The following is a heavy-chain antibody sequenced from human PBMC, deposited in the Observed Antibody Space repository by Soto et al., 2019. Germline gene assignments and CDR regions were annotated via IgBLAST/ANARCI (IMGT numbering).Heavy chain of an antibody. D-gene: IGHD6-13*01. V-gene: IGHV3-23*01. CDR3: AKVTKRAAAGRYEYYKYGMDV. J-gene: IGHJ6*01. Sequence: EVQLLESGGALEHPAGSLRLSCAASGFAFSTYAMTWVRQAPGKGLEWVSVISGSGGSSYYAASVKGRFTISRDNSKNTLYLQMNGLRAEDTALYYCAKVTKRAAAGRYEYYKYGMDVW. CDR1: GFAFSTYA. CDR2: ISGSGGSS.